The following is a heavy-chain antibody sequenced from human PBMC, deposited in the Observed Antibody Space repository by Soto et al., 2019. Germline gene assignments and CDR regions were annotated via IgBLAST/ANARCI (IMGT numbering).Heavy chain of an antibody. CDR1: AGPFSSYA. J-gene: IGHJ4*02. Sequence: SVKVSFKASAGPFSSYAISCVRQAPGQGLEWMGGIIPIFGTANYAQKFQGRVTITADASTSTAYMELSSLRSEDTAVYYCARDYHYYDSSVYFDYWGQGTMVTVSS. V-gene: IGHV1-69*13. CDR3: ARDYHYYDSSVYFDY. D-gene: IGHD3-22*01. CDR2: IIPIFGTA.